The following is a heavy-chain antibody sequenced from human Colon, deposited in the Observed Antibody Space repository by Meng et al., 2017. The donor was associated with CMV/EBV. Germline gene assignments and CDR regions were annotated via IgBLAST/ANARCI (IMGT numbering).Heavy chain of an antibody. V-gene: IGHV4-59*12. CDR1: GGSINNYY. D-gene: IGHD6-6*01. CDR3: ARGIAARPRFGY. CDR2: VHYSGTPT. Sequence: SETLSLTCTVSGGSINNYYWSWIRQSPGKGLEWVAYVHYSGTPTNYNPSLKSRVTISVDTSKNQFSLKLSSVTAADTAVYYCARGIAARPRFGYWGQGTLVTVSS. J-gene: IGHJ4*02.